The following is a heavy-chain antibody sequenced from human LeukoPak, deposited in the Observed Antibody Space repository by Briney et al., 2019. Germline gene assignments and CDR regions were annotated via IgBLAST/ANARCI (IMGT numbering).Heavy chain of an antibody. J-gene: IGHJ4*02. CDR2: ISYDGSNK. V-gene: IGHV3-30-3*01. D-gene: IGHD3-22*01. Sequence: GRSLRLSCAASGFTFSSYAMHWVRQGPGKGLEWVAVISYDGSNKYYADSVKGRFTISRDNSKNTLYLQMNSLRAEDTAVYYCARDTPYQFERFFPYDSSGYYDYWGQGTLVTVSS. CDR1: GFTFSSYA. CDR3: ARDTPYQFERFFPYDSSGYYDY.